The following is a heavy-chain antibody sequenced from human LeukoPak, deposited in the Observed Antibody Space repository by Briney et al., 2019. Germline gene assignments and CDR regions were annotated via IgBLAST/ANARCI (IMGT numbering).Heavy chain of an antibody. D-gene: IGHD6-13*01. V-gene: IGHV4-34*01. CDR3: ARIIRSAHSSSRPTFDY. CDR1: GGSFSGYY. CDR2: INHSGNT. J-gene: IGHJ4*02. Sequence: SETLSLTCAVYGGSFSGYYWSWIRQPPGKGLEWIGEINHSGNTNYNPSLKSRVTISVDTSKNQFSLKLSSVTAADTAVYYCARIIRSAHSSSRPTFDYWGQGTLVTVPS.